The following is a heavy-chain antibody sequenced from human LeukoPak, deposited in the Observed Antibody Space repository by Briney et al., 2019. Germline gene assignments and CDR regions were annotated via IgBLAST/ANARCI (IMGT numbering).Heavy chain of an antibody. CDR1: GFTFSSFA. CDR3: AKALFDSSGYYYAY. J-gene: IGHJ4*02. CDR2: ISGRGDST. V-gene: IGHV3-23*01. Sequence: GGSLRLSCAASGFTFSSFAMTWVRQAPEKGLEWVSAISGRGDSTYYADSVKGRFTISRDNSKNTLFLQVKSLRAEDTAVYYCAKALFDSSGYYYAYWGQGTLVTVSS. D-gene: IGHD3-22*01.